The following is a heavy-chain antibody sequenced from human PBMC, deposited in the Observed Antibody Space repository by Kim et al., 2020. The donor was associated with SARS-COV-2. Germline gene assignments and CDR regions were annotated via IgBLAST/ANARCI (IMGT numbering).Heavy chain of an antibody. J-gene: IGHJ3*02. Sequence: SETLSLTCTVSGGSISSSSYYWGWIRQPPGKGLEWIGSIYYSGSTYYNPSLKSRVTISVDTSKNQFSLKLSSVTAADTAVYYCARLLRRQLVRLSAFDIWGPGAMVTVSS. CDR2: IYYSGST. V-gene: IGHV4-39*01. CDR3: ARLLRRQLVRLSAFDI. D-gene: IGHD6-13*01. CDR1: GGSISSSSYY.